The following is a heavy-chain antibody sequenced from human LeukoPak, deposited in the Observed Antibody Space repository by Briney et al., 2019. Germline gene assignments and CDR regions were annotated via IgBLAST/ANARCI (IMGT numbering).Heavy chain of an antibody. D-gene: IGHD6-19*01. Sequence: PGGSLRLSCAASGFTFSSYSMNWVRQAPGKGLEWVSSISSSSSSYIYYADSVKGRFTISRDNDKNSRYLQMNSLRAEDTDVYYCEREPVAGYNWFDPWVQGTLVTVSS. CDR3: EREPVAGYNWFDP. J-gene: IGHJ5*02. V-gene: IGHV3-21*01. CDR2: ISSSSSSYI. CDR1: GFTFSSYS.